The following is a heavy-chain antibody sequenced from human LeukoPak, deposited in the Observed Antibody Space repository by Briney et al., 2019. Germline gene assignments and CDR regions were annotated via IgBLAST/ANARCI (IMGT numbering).Heavy chain of an antibody. J-gene: IGHJ3*02. CDR2: IANDGRFT. CDR1: GFTFSSHP. D-gene: IGHD2-8*01. CDR3: VKEANGFDM. Sequence: GRSLRLSCAASGFTFSSHPMNWVRQAPGKGLEWVAVIANDGRFTHYADSVKGRFTISRDNSQSTVEMQMNSLRAHGTALYYCVKEANGFDMWGLGTMVTVSP. V-gene: IGHV3-30*04.